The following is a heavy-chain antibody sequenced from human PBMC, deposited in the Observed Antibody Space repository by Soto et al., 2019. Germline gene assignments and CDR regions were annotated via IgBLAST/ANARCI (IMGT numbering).Heavy chain of an antibody. CDR1: GFTFSSYA. V-gene: IGHV3-23*01. J-gene: IGHJ4*02. D-gene: IGHD3-22*01. CDR2: ISGSGGST. CDR3: AKRSENYYDSSGYYSFDY. Sequence: PXGSLRLSCAASGFTFSSYAMSWVRQAPGKGLEWVSAISGSGGSTYYADSVKGRFTISRDNSKNTLYLQMNSLRAEDTAVYYCAKRSENYYDSSGYYSFDYWGQGTLVTVSS.